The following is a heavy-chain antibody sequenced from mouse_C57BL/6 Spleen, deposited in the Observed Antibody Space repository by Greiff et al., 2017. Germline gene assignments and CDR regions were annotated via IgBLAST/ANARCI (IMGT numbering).Heavy chain of an antibody. CDR2: IYPGSGST. CDR1: GYTFTSYW. CDR3: VREGGYGNYEDWFAY. J-gene: IGHJ3*01. D-gene: IGHD2-1*01. V-gene: IGHV1-55*01. Sequence: QVQLQQPGAELVKPGASVKMSCKASGYTFTSYWITWVKQRPGQGLEWIGDIYPGSGSTNYNEKFKSKATLTVDTSSSTAYMQLSSLTSEDSAVYYCVREGGYGNYEDWFAYWGQGTLVTVSA.